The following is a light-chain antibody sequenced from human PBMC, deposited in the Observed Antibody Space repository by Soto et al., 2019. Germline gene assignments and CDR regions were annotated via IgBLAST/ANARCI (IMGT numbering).Light chain of an antibody. CDR3: HQYCTSPKT. CDR2: ATS. J-gene: IGKJ1*01. Sequence: EIVLTQSPGTLSLSPGEGATLSCRASQSFTTSYLAWFQQKPGQPPRLLIYATSSRAPGVPDRFSGSGSGTDFTLTISRLEPEDFAVYYCHQYCTSPKTFGQGTKVEIK. V-gene: IGKV3-20*01. CDR1: QSFTTSY.